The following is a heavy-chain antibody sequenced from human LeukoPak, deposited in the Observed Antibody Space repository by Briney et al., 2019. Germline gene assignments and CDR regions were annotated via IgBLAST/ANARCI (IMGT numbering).Heavy chain of an antibody. V-gene: IGHV3-21*01. CDR2: ISSSSSYI. D-gene: IGHD3-9*01. J-gene: IGHJ4*02. Sequence: GGSLRLSCAASGFTVSSNYMSWVRQAPGKGLEWVSSISSSSSYIYYADSVKGRFTISRDNAKNSLYLQMNSLRAEDTAVYYCATLRLTSFDYWGQGTLVTVSS. CDR3: ATLRLTSFDY. CDR1: GFTVSSNY.